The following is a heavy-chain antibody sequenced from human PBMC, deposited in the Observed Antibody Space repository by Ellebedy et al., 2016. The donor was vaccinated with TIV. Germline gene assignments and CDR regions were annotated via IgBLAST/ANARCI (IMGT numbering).Heavy chain of an antibody. CDR3: ARVGSGYDLGRASYGMNV. J-gene: IGHJ6*02. CDR2: ISAYNGNT. CDR1: GYTFTSYG. Sequence: ASVKVSCXASGYTFTSYGISWVRQAPGQGLEWMGWISAYNGNTNYAQKFQGRVTMTTDTSTSTAYMEVRSLRSDDTAVYYCARVGSGYDLGRASYGMNVWGQGTTVTVSS. D-gene: IGHD5-12*01. V-gene: IGHV1-18*01.